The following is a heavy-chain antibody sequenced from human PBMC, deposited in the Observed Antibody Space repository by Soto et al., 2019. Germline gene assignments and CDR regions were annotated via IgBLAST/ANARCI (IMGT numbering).Heavy chain of an antibody. CDR2: INPNSGGT. J-gene: IGHJ6*02. CDR3: ARDQRSTSCYSCYYYGMDV. V-gene: IGHV1-2*04. Sequence: QVQLVQSGAEVKKPGASVKVSCKASGYTFTGYYMHWVRQAPGQGLEWMGWINPNSGGTNYAQKFQGWVTMTRDTSISTAYMELSRLRSDDTAVYYCARDQRSTSCYSCYYYGMDVWGQGTTVTVSS. CDR1: GYTFTGYY. D-gene: IGHD2-2*01.